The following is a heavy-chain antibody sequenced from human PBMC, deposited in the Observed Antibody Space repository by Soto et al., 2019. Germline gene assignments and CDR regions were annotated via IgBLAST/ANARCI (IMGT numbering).Heavy chain of an antibody. CDR1: GFTFSSYG. V-gene: IGHV3-30*18. CDR3: AKSAWSSSSGYYYYYGMDV. D-gene: IGHD6-6*01. Sequence: GGSLRLSCAASGFTFSSYGMHWVRQAPGKGLEWVAVISYDGSNKYYADSVKGRFTISRDNSKNTLYLQMNSLRAEDTAVYYCAKSAWSSSSGYYYYYGMDVWGQGTTVTVSS. J-gene: IGHJ6*02. CDR2: ISYDGSNK.